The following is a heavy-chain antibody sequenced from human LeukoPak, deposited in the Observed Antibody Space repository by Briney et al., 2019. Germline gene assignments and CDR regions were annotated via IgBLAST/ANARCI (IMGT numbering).Heavy chain of an antibody. CDR1: GGSFSGYY. V-gene: IGHV4-4*07. CDR2: IYTSGST. Sequence: SETLSLTRAVYGGSFSGYYWSWIRQPAGKGLEWIGRIYTSGSTNYNPSLKSRVTISVDTSKKQFSLKLSSVTAADTAVYYCARDRKYSSSWYGEDDAFDIWGQGTMVTVSS. J-gene: IGHJ3*02. D-gene: IGHD6-13*01. CDR3: ARDRKYSSSWYGEDDAFDI.